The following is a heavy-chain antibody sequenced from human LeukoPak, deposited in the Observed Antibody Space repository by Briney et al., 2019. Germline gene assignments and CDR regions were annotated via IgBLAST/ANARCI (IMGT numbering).Heavy chain of an antibody. CDR3: ARVLVGGPISPDGY. CDR2: ISAYNGNT. V-gene: IGHV1-18*01. CDR1: GHTFTSYG. Sequence: ASVKVSCKASGHTFTSYGISWVRQAPGQGLEWMGWISAYNGNTNYAQKLQGRVTMTTDTSTSTAYMELRSLRADDTAVYYCARVLVGGPISPDGYWGQGTLVTVSS. D-gene: IGHD4-23*01. J-gene: IGHJ4*02.